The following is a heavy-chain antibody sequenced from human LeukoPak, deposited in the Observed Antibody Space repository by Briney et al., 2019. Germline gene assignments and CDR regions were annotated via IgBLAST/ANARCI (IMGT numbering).Heavy chain of an antibody. V-gene: IGHV4-34*01. CDR3: ARGRTTYDYVWGSYRPPDY. Sequence: PSETLSLTXAVYGGSFSGYYWNWIRQPPGKGLEWIGEINHRGSTNYNPSLKSRVTISVDTSKKQFSLKLSSVTAADTAVYYCARGRTTYDYVWGSYRPPDYWGQGTLVTVSS. J-gene: IGHJ4*02. D-gene: IGHD3-16*02. CDR1: GGSFSGYY. CDR2: INHRGST.